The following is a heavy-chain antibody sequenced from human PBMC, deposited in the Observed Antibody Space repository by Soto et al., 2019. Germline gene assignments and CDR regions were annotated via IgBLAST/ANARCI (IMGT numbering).Heavy chain of an antibody. CDR1: GGSISSSSYY. V-gene: IGHV4-39*01. Sequence: SETLSLTCTVSGGSISSSSYYWGWIRQPPGKGLEWIGSIYYSGSTYYNPSLKSRVTISVDTSKNQFSLKLSSVTAADTAVYYCARLRLAGYYYYGMDVWGQGTTVTVSS. CDR3: ARLRLAGYYYYGMDV. CDR2: IYYSGST. J-gene: IGHJ6*02. D-gene: IGHD3-3*01.